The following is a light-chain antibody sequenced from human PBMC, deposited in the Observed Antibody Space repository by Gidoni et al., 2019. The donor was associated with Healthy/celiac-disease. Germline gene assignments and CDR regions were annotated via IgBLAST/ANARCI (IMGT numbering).Light chain of an antibody. CDR2: LGS. Sequence: DIVMTQSSLSLPVTPGEPASISCRSSQSLLHSNGYNYLDWYLQKPGQSPLLLIYLGSNRASRVPDRFSGSGSGTDFTLKISRVEAEDVGVYYCMQALQTPWTFGQGTKVEIK. CDR3: MQALQTPWT. V-gene: IGKV2-28*01. J-gene: IGKJ1*01. CDR1: QSLLHSNGYNY.